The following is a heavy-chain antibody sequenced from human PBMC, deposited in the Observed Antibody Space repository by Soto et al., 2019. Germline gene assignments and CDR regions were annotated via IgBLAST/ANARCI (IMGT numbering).Heavy chain of an antibody. J-gene: IGHJ6*02. CDR2: IDPSDSYT. V-gene: IGHV5-10-1*01. CDR1: GYSFTSYW. CDR3: ARHQRGIPYYGMDV. Sequence: PGESLKISCKGSGYSFTSYWISWVRQMPGKGLEWMGRIDPSDSYTNYSPSFQGHVTISADKSISTAYLQWSSLKASDTATYYCARHQRGIPYYGMDVWGQGTTVTVSS. D-gene: IGHD1-20*01.